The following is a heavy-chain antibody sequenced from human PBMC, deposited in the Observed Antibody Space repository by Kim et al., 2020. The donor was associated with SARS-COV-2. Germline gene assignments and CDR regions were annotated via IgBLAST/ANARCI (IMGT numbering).Heavy chain of an antibody. J-gene: IGHJ4*02. D-gene: IGHD4-17*01. CDR3: ARFGGDYVGYFDY. V-gene: IGHV5-51*01. Sequence: YSPSFQGLVTISADKSISTAYLQWSSLKASDTAMYYCARFGGDYVGYFDYWGQGTLVTVSS.